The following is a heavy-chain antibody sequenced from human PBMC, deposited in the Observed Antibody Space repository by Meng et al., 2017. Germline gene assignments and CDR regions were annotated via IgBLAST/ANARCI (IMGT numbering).Heavy chain of an antibody. CDR2: ISYDGSNK. CDR3: ARAGIAVAADLAY. J-gene: IGHJ4*02. CDR1: GFTFSSYA. D-gene: IGHD6-19*01. V-gene: IGHV3-30*04. Sequence: GESLKISCAASGFTFSSYAMHWVRQAPGKGLEWVAVISYDGSNKYYADSVKGRFTISRDNSKNTLYLQMNSLRAEDTAAYYCARAGIAVAADLAYWGQGTLVTVSS.